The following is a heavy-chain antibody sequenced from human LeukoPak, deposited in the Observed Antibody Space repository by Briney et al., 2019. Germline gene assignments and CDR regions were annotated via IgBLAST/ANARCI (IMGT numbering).Heavy chain of an antibody. CDR3: ARGDGYNLY. J-gene: IGHJ4*02. D-gene: IGHD5-24*01. CDR2: ICYRGST. Sequence: SETLSLTCTVSGGSISGYCWSWIRQPPGEGLEWIAYICYRGSTNYNPSLKSRVTISVDTSKNQFSLKLNSVTAADTAVYYCARGDGYNLYWGQGTLVTVSS. V-gene: IGHV4-59*01. CDR1: GGSISGYC.